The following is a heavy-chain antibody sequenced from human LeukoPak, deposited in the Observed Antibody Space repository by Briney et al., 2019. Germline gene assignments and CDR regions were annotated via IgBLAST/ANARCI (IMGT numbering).Heavy chain of an antibody. Sequence: SETLSLTCTVSGGSISSGSYYWSWIRQPAGKGLEWIGRIYTSGSTNYNPSLKSRVTISVDTSKNQFSLKLSSVTAADTAVYYCASQYSSGYYSWAPFAFDIWGQGTMVTVSS. CDR1: GGSISSGSYY. J-gene: IGHJ3*02. CDR2: IYTSGST. CDR3: ASQYSSGYYSWAPFAFDI. V-gene: IGHV4-61*02. D-gene: IGHD3-22*01.